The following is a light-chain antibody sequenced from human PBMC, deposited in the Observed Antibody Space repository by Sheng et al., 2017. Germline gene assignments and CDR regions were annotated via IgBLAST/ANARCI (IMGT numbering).Light chain of an antibody. J-gene: IGKJ3*01. CDR2: DTS. CDR3: QQRSTWPLFT. CDR1: QSVNGY. Sequence: EIVLTQSPATLSLSPGERATLSCRASQSVNGYLVWYQQKPGQAPRLIIYDTSTRATGIPDRFSGSGSRTDFTLTISSLEPEDFAVYYCQQRSTWPLFTFGPGTKVDV. V-gene: IGKV3-11*01.